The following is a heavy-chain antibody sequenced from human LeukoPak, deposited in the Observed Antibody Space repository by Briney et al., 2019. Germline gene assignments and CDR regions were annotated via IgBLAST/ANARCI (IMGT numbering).Heavy chain of an antibody. D-gene: IGHD6-19*01. CDR2: ISYDGSNK. J-gene: IGHJ4*02. V-gene: IGHV3-30*04. Sequence: GGSLRLSCAASGFTFSSYAMHWVRQAPGKGLEWVAVISYDGSNKYYTDSVKGRFTISRDNSKNTLYLQMNSLRAEDTAVYYCARDLGAVAGNFDYWGQGTLVTVSS. CDR3: ARDLGAVAGNFDY. CDR1: GFTFSSYA.